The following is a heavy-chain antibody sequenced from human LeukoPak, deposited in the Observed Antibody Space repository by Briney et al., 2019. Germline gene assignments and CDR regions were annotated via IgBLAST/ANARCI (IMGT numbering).Heavy chain of an antibody. CDR1: GGSISSSSYC. J-gene: IGHJ4*02. CDR3: ARGNWEVITPDY. V-gene: IGHV4-39*07. Sequence: PSETLSLTCTVSGGSISSSSYCWGWIRQPPGKGLEWIGSIYYSGSTYYNPSLKSRVTISVDTSKNQFSLKLSSVTAADTAVYYCARGNWEVITPDYWGQGTLVTVSS. CDR2: IYYSGST. D-gene: IGHD3-22*01.